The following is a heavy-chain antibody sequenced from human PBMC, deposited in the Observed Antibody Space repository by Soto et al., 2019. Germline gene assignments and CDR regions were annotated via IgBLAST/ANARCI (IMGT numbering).Heavy chain of an antibody. Sequence: EVQLLESGGGLVQPGGSLRLSCAASGFTFSTYAMSWVRQAPGKGLEWVSAISGSGRNTYYADSVKGRFTISRDNSKNTLFLQMNSLKAEDTAVYYCAKERASQGDIDYWGQGTLVTVSS. CDR1: GFTFSTYA. V-gene: IGHV3-23*01. D-gene: IGHD2-21*02. J-gene: IGHJ4*02. CDR2: ISGSGRNT. CDR3: AKERASQGDIDY.